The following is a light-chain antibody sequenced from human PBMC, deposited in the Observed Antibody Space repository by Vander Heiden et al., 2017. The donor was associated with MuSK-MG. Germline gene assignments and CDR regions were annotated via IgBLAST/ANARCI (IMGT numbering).Light chain of an antibody. CDR3: QQSSSLPHT. Sequence: EIVLTQSPDFQSVTPKEKVTITCRASQNIGSSLHWYQQKPDQPPKLLVKYASQSFSGVPSRFSGSGSGTDFTLTIDRLETEDAATYYCQQSSSLPHTFGHGTKVDIK. CDR1: QNIGSS. V-gene: IGKV6-21*01. CDR2: YAS. J-gene: IGKJ3*01.